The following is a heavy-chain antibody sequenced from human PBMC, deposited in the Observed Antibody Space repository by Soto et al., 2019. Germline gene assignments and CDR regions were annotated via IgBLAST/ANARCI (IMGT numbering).Heavy chain of an antibody. J-gene: IGHJ3*02. V-gene: IGHV4-61*05. Sequence: SSETLSLTCTVSGGSISSSSYYWGWIRQPPGRGLEWIGYIYYSGSTNYNSSLKSRVTISVDTSKNQFSLRLSSVTAADTAVYYCARSMTTVTTYAFDIWGQGTMVTVSS. CDR1: GGSISSSSYY. D-gene: IGHD4-17*01. CDR3: ARSMTTVTTYAFDI. CDR2: IYYSGST.